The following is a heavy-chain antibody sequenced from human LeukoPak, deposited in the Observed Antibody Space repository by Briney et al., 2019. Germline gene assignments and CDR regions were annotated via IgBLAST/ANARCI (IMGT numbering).Heavy chain of an antibody. Sequence: PGGSLRLSCAASGLTFSSYAMSWVRQAPGKGLEWVSAISGSGGSTCYADSVKGRFTISRDNSKNTLYLQMNSLRAEDTAVYYCAKLVVVIAPPLLFDYWGQGTLVTVSS. CDR3: AKLVVVIAPPLLFDY. J-gene: IGHJ4*02. V-gene: IGHV3-23*01. D-gene: IGHD3-22*01. CDR2: ISGSGGST. CDR1: GLTFSSYA.